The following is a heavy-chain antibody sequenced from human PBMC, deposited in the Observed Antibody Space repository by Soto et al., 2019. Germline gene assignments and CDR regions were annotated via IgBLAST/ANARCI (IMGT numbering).Heavy chain of an antibody. CDR3: AKNQERELPRVIDF. V-gene: IGHV3-23*01. J-gene: IGHJ4*02. D-gene: IGHD1-7*01. Sequence: EVRLLESGGGLVKPGGSLRLSCATSGLTFSNYAMSWVRQAPGGGLEWVSSMSGSSSTTYYADSVRGRFPISRDRSKKTLYLQMSSVRAGDTALYYCAKNQERELPRVIDFWGQGTLVTVSS. CDR1: GLTFSNYA. CDR2: MSGSSSTT.